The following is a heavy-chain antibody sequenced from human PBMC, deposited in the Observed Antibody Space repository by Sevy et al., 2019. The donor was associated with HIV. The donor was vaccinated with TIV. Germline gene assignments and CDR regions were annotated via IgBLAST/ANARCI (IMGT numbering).Heavy chain of an antibody. CDR1: GFTFRSYA. Sequence: GGSLRLSCSASGFTFRSYAMKWVRQAPGKGLEWVSAITGNGGSTYYADSVKGRFTISRDNSKSTLYLQMNSLRAEDTALYYCAKDLAYESSGYHDYWGQGTLITVSS. J-gene: IGHJ4*02. CDR3: AKDLAYESSGYHDY. V-gene: IGHV3-23*01. D-gene: IGHD3-22*01. CDR2: ITGNGGST.